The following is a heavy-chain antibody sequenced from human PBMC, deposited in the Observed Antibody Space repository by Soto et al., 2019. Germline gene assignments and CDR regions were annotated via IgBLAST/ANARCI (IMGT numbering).Heavy chain of an antibody. CDR3: VRDRDWAFDI. D-gene: IGHD3-9*01. J-gene: IGHJ3*02. CDR2: TGTRRKYT. Sequence: PVGSLRLSCAASGYALRDYSMNWVRQAPGKGLEWVSYTGTRRKYTFYADSVRGRFTISRDDARNSVYLQLNSLRDEDTAVYYCVRDRDWAFDIWGQRTMVTVSS. V-gene: IGHV3-48*02. CDR1: GYALRDYS.